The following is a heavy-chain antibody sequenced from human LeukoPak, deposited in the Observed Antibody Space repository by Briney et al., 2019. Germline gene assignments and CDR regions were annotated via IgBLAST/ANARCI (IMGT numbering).Heavy chain of an antibody. CDR1: GYTFTSYG. V-gene: IGHV1-18*01. Sequence: GASVKVSCKASGYTFTSYGISWVRQAPGQGLEWMGWISAYNGNTNYAQKLQGRVTMTTDTSTSTAYMELRSLRSDDTAVYYCTKYSSSWYGFYFDYWGQGTLVTVSS. D-gene: IGHD6-13*01. CDR3: TKYSSSWYGFYFDY. J-gene: IGHJ4*02. CDR2: ISAYNGNT.